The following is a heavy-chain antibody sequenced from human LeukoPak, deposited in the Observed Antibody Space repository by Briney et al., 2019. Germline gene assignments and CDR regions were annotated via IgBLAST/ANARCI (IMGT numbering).Heavy chain of an antibody. CDR3: ARDGGILSSSWSLSY. CDR1: GHTFTSYG. V-gene: IGHV1-18*01. CDR2: ISAYNGNT. J-gene: IGHJ4*02. Sequence: ASVKVSCKASGHTFTSYGISWVRQAPGQGLEWMGWISAYNGNTNYAQKLQGRVTMTTDTSTSTAYMELRSLRSDDTAVYYCARDGGILSSSWSLSYWGQGTLVTVSS. D-gene: IGHD6-13*01.